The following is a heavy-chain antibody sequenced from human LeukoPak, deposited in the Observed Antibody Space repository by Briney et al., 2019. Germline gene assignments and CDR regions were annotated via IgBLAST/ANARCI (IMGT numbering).Heavy chain of an antibody. CDR2: ISGSGNDI. V-gene: IGHV3-11*01. CDR1: GFIFSGYY. CDR3: GTHAGRTGSDD. Sequence: GGSLRLSCATSGFIFSGYYMSWIRQAPGKGLEWVSYISGSGNDISYADSVRGRFTISRDNAKGSLYLQMNSLRAADTAVYYCGTHAGRTGSDDWGEGTLVTVSS. J-gene: IGHJ4*02. D-gene: IGHD3/OR15-3a*01.